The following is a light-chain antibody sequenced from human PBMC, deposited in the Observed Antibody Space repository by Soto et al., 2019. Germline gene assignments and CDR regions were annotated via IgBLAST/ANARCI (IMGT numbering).Light chain of an antibody. CDR3: SSYAGSNNLL. Sequence: QSALTQSPSASGSPGQSVTISCTGTSSDVGGYNFVSWYQQHPGKAPKLMIYEVSKRPSGVPDRFSGSKSGNTASLTVSGLQAEDEADYYCSSYAGSNNLLFGGGTKLT. V-gene: IGLV2-8*01. J-gene: IGLJ2*01. CDR2: EVS. CDR1: SSDVGGYNF.